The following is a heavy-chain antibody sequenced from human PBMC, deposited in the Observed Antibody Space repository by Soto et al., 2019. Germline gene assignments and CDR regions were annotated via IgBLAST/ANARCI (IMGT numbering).Heavy chain of an antibody. CDR2: IGSSDI. J-gene: IGHJ3*01. V-gene: IGHV3-23*01. CDR3: AKDHFNGNGVFDGFDV. D-gene: IGHD2-8*01. CDR1: GFTXSTHA. Sequence: SFAAAGFTXSTHAMGLVRQAPGKGLEWVSTIGSSDIFYADSVKGRFTISRDNSNNMLFLQMNSLIADDTAVYYCAKDHFNGNGVFDGFDVWGQGTMGTVSS.